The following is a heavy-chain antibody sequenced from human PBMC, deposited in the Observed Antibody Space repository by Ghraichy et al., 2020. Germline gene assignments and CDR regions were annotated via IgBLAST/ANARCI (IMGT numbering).Heavy chain of an antibody. CDR1: GFPLSSYW. J-gene: IGHJ4*02. V-gene: IGHV3-7*01. D-gene: IGHD3-9*01. CDR3: ARAFYENSDIFWNN. CDR2: VNQDGSDK. Sequence: GESLNISCAASGFPLSSYWMSWVRQAPGKGLEWVAAVNQDGSDKYYLDSVKGRFTISRDNAKNLLYLEMNRLRAEDTALYYCARAFYENSDIFWNNWGQGTLVTVAS.